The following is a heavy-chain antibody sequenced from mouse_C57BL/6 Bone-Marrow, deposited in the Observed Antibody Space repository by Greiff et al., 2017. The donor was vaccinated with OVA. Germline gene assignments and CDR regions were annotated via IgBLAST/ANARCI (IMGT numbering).Heavy chain of an antibody. CDR2: FYPGSGSI. CDR1: GYTFTEYT. V-gene: IGHV1-62-2*01. J-gene: IGHJ1*03. Sequence: VQLKESGAELVKPGASVKLSCKASGYTFTEYTIHWVKQRSGQGLEWIGWFYPGSGSIKYNEKFKDKATLTADKSSSTVYMELSRLTSEDSAVYFCARHVLLAGSRPSYYWYFDVWGTGTTVTVSS. D-gene: IGHD6-1*01. CDR3: ARHVLLAGSRPSYYWYFDV.